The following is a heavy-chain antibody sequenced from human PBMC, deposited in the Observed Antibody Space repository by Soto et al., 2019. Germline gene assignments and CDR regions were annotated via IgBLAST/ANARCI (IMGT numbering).Heavy chain of an antibody. J-gene: IGHJ5*02. D-gene: IGHD4-4*01. CDR2: IIPILGIA. V-gene: IGHV1-69*04. CDR1: GGTFSSYT. CDR3: ARDPPSTHSNYVERLPPNRGANWFDP. Sequence: ASVKVSCKASGGTFSSYTISWVRQAPGQGLEWMGRIIPILGIANYAQKFQGRVTITADKSTSTAYMELSSLRSEDTAVYYCARDPPSTHSNYVERLPPNRGANWFDPWGQGTLVTVSS.